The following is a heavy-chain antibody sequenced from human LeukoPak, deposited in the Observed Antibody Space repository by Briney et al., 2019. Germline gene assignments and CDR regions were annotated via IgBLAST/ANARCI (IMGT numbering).Heavy chain of an antibody. Sequence: SQTLSLTCTVSGGSISSDDDYWSWIRQPPGKGLEWIGYINYSGSTYYNPSLKSRVTMSVDTSKNQFSLKLSSVAAADTALFYCARTKLGFCSDGRCYRYFDSGGRGPRATVSS. D-gene: IGHD2-15*01. CDR3: ARTKLGFCSDGRCYRYFDS. V-gene: IGHV4-30-4*01. CDR1: GGSISSDDDY. J-gene: IGHJ4*02. CDR2: INYSGST.